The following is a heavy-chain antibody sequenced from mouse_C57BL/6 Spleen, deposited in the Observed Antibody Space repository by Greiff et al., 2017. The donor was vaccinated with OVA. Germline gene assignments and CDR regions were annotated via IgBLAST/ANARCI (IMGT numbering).Heavy chain of an antibody. J-gene: IGHJ2*01. CDR3: AKSFFDY. Sequence: EVKLVESGGGLVKPGGSLKLSCAASGFTFSDYGMHWVRQAPEKGLEWVAYISSGSSTIYYADTVKGRFTISRDNAKNTLFLQLTSLSSEDTAMYYCAKSFFDYWGQGTTLTVSS. CDR2: ISSGSSTI. V-gene: IGHV5-17*01. CDR1: GFTFSDYG.